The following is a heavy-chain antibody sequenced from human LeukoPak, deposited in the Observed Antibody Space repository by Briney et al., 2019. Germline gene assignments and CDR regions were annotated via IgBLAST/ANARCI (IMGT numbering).Heavy chain of an antibody. J-gene: IGHJ4*02. Sequence: ASVKVSCKASGYTFTSYDINWVRQATGQGLEWMGWMNPNSGNTGYAQKFQGRVTITRNTSISTAYMELSRLRSDDTAVYYCARLDDSSGIGYWGQGTLVTVSS. CDR1: GYTFTSYD. V-gene: IGHV1-8*03. CDR3: ARLDDSSGIGY. CDR2: MNPNSGNT. D-gene: IGHD3-22*01.